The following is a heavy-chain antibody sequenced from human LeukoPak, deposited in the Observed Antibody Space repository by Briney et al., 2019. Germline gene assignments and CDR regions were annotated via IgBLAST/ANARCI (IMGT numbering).Heavy chain of an antibody. CDR3: ARSGPDYYYGMDV. CDR1: GGSFSGYY. V-gene: IGHV4-34*01. D-gene: IGHD3-10*01. Sequence: SETLSLTCAVYGGSFSGYYWSWIRQPPGKGLERIGEINHSGSTNYNPSLKSRVTISVDTSKNQFSLKLSSVTAADTAVYYCARSGPDYYYGMDVWGQGTTVTVSS. J-gene: IGHJ6*02. CDR2: INHSGST.